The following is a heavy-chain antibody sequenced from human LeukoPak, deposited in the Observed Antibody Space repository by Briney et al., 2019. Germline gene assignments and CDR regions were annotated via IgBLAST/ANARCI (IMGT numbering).Heavy chain of an antibody. CDR1: GGTFSSYA. J-gene: IGHJ4*02. CDR3: ARVTWAGGRGYFDY. D-gene: IGHD1-14*01. V-gene: IGHV1-69*13. CDR2: IIPIFGTA. Sequence: ASVKVSFKGSGGTFSSYAISWVRQAPGQGLEWMGGIIPIFGTANYAQKFQGRVTITADGSTITAYMELSSLRSDDTAVYYCARVTWAGGRGYFDYWVQGTLVTVSS.